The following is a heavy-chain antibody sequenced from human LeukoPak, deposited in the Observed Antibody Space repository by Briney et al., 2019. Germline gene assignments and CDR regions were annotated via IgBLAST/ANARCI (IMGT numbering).Heavy chain of an antibody. Sequence: GGSLRLSCAASGFTFSTYSMNWVRQAPGKGLEWVSYITSSSRTIYYADSVKGRYTISRDDSKNTLYLQMNSLRAEDTAVYYCARDRHSGSFYGYFDYWGQGTLVTVSS. CDR1: GFTFSTYS. V-gene: IGHV3-48*01. J-gene: IGHJ4*02. D-gene: IGHD1-26*01. CDR2: ITSSSRTI. CDR3: ARDRHSGSFYGYFDY.